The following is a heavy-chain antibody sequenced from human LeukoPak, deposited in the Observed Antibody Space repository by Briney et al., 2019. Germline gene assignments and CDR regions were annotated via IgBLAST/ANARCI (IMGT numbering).Heavy chain of an antibody. CDR1: GVTFSNDW. CDR3: ARDFWGAYRVDFYDY. Sequence: PGGSLRLSCAASGVTFSNDWMSWGRRAPGKGGEGVASIKQDGSEPYYVVSVRARFTISRDNAKPSLYLQMNSLRADDTAIYYCARDFWGAYRVDFYDYWGQGALVTVSS. CDR2: IKQDGSEP. D-gene: IGHD3-3*01. V-gene: IGHV3-7*01. J-gene: IGHJ4*02.